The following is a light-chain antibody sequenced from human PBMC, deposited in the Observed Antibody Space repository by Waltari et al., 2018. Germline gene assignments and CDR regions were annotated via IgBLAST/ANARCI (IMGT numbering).Light chain of an antibody. CDR2: GKN. CDR1: SLRSYY. Sequence: SSELTQDPAGSVALGQTVRITCQGDSLRSYYASWYQQKPGQAPVLVIYGKNNRPSGIPDRFSGSSSGNTASLTITGAQAEDEADYYCNSRDSSGNFVVFGGGTKLTVL. J-gene: IGLJ2*01. V-gene: IGLV3-19*01. CDR3: NSRDSSGNFVV.